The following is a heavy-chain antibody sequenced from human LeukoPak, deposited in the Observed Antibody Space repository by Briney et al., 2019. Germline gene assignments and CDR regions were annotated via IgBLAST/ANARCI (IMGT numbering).Heavy chain of an antibody. CDR1: GFTFSRYA. CDR2: MSGSHSTT. V-gene: IGHV3-23*01. Sequence: PGGSLRLSCAASGFTFSRYAMGWVRQAPGKGLEWVSGMSGSHSTTYYTDSVKGRFTISRDNSKNTLYLQMNSLTAEDTAVYYCAKDGQAMIVAYYYYGMDVWGQGTTVTVSS. J-gene: IGHJ6*02. D-gene: IGHD3-22*01. CDR3: AKDGQAMIVAYYYYGMDV.